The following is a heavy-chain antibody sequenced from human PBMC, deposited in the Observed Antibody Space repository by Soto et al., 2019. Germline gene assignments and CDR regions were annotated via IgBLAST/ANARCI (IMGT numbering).Heavy chain of an antibody. J-gene: IGHJ6*02. Sequence: QVQLVQSGAEVKKPGASVKVSCKASGYTFTSYYMHWVRQAPGQGLEWMGIINPSGGSTSYAQKFQGSVTMTRDTSTSTVYMELSSLRSEDTAVYYCARWDSSSSYYYYGMDVWGQGTTVTVSS. CDR3: ARWDSSSSYYYYGMDV. D-gene: IGHD6-6*01. CDR2: INPSGGST. V-gene: IGHV1-46*01. CDR1: GYTFTSYY.